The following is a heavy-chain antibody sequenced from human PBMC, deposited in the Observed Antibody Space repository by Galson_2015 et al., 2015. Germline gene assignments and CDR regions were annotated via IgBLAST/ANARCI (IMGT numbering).Heavy chain of an antibody. V-gene: IGHV3-23*01. D-gene: IGHD6-13*01. CDR1: GFTFSNYG. CDR2: ISGGGATT. CDR3: AKLAAGYSSSPTRYFQH. Sequence: SLRLSCAASGFTFSNYGMSWVRQAPGKGLEWVSVISGGGATTYYADSVNGRFTISRDNSKNTLYLQMNSLTAEDTAVYYCAKLAAGYSSSPTRYFQHWGQGTLVTVSS. J-gene: IGHJ1*01.